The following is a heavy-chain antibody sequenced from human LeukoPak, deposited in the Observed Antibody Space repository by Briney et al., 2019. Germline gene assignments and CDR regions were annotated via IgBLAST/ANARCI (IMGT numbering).Heavy chain of an antibody. CDR3: ARRRTGRDPFDY. V-gene: IGHV4-59*12. J-gene: IGHJ4*02. D-gene: IGHD3-10*01. CDR2: IYYSGST. CDR1: GGSISSYY. Sequence: PSETLSLTCTVSGGSISSYYWSWIRQPPGKGLEWIGYIYYSGSTNYNPSLKSRVTISVDTSKNQFSLKLSSVTAADTAVYYCARRRTGRDPFDYWGQGTLVTVSS.